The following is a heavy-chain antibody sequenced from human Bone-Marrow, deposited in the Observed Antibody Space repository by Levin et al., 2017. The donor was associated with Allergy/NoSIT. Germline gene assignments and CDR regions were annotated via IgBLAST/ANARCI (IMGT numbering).Heavy chain of an antibody. CDR1: GGSISSSSYY. CDR2: IYYSGST. D-gene: IGHD4-17*01. CDR3: ARALMTTVTRGFDY. Sequence: SCTVSGGSISSSSYYWGWIRQPPGKGLEWIGSIYYSGSTYYNPSLKSRVTISVDTSKNQFSLKLSSVTAADTAVYYCARALMTTVTRGFDYWGQGTLVTVSS. V-gene: IGHV4-39*07. J-gene: IGHJ4*02.